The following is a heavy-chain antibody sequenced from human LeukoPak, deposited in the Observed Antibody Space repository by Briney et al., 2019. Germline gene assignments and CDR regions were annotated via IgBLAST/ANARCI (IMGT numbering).Heavy chain of an antibody. CDR3: AKDAVDYEGVNWFDP. CDR1: GFTFDDYA. Sequence: GGSLRLSCAASGFTFDDYAMHWVRQAPGKGLEWVSGISWNSGSIGYADSVKGRFTISRDNAKNSLYLQMNSLRAEDTAVYYCAKDAVDYEGVNWFDPWGQGILVTVSS. CDR2: ISWNSGSI. D-gene: IGHD3-16*01. J-gene: IGHJ5*02. V-gene: IGHV3-9*01.